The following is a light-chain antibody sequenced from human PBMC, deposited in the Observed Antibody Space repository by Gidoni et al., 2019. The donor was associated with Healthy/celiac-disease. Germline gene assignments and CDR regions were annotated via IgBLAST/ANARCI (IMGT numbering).Light chain of an antibody. Sequence: QSALTQPASVSESPGKSITISCTGTSSDVGGYNYVSWYQQHPGKAPKLMIYDVSNRPSGVSNRFSGSKSGNTASLTISGLQAEDEADYYCSSYTSSSTWVFGGGTKLTVL. V-gene: IGLV2-14*01. CDR1: SSDVGGYNY. CDR3: SSYTSSSTWV. CDR2: DVS. J-gene: IGLJ3*02.